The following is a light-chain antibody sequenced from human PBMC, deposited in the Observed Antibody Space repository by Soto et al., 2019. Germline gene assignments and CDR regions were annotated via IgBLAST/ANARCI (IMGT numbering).Light chain of an antibody. Sequence: VLTQSPATLSLSPGDRATLSCRASQSITSNYLAWYQQKPGQAPRLLIYGASSRATGIPDRFSGSGSGTDFTLTISRLEPEDFAVYYCQKYGSSPPTCGQGTKVDIK. J-gene: IGKJ1*01. CDR2: GAS. CDR1: QSITSNY. V-gene: IGKV3-20*01. CDR3: QKYGSSPPT.